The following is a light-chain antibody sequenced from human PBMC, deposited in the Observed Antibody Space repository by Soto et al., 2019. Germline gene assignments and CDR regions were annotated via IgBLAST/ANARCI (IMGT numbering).Light chain of an antibody. CDR3: QQYYSTPLT. CDR2: WAS. Sequence: DIVMTQSPDSLAVSLGERATINCKSSQSVLYSSNNKNNLAWYQQKPGQPPKLIIYWASTRESGVPDRFSGSGSGTDFSLTISSLQAEDVAVYYCQQYYSTPLTFGGWTKVEIK. J-gene: IGKJ4*02. V-gene: IGKV4-1*01. CDR1: QSVLYSSNNKNN.